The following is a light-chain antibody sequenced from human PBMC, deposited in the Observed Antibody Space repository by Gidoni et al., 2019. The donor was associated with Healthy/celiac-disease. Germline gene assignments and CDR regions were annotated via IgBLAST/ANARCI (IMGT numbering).Light chain of an antibody. J-gene: IGKJ1*01. CDR3: QQYGSSLWT. CDR2: GAS. Sequence: EIVLTQSPGTLSLSPGERATLSCRASQSVSSSYLAWYQQQPGQAPRLLIYGASSRATGIPDRFNGSGSGTDFTLTISRLEPEDFAVYYCQQYGSSLWTFGQGTKVEIK. V-gene: IGKV3-20*01. CDR1: QSVSSSY.